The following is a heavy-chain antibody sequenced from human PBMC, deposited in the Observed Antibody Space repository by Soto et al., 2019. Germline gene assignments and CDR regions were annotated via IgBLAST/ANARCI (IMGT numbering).Heavy chain of an antibody. CDR2: IYHSGST. J-gene: IGHJ6*02. CDR3: ASVSGSYYYGMDV. V-gene: IGHV4-4*02. D-gene: IGHD1-26*01. Sequence: QVQLQESGPGLVKPSWTLSLTCAVSGGSISSSNWWSWVRQPPGKGLVWIGEIYHSGSTNYNPSLKSRVTIAVDKSKTQFYLKLSSVTAADTAVYYCASVSGSYYYGMDVWGQGTTVTVSS. CDR1: GGSISSSNW.